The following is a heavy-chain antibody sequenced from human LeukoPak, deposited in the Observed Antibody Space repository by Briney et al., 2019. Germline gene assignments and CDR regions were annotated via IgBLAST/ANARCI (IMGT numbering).Heavy chain of an antibody. CDR2: IYYSGST. V-gene: IGHV4-59*12. CDR1: GGSISSYY. J-gene: IGHJ4*02. CDR3: ARSGLGRGETDY. Sequence: SETLSLTCTVSGGSISSYYWSWIRQPPGKGLEWIGYIYYSGSTNYNPSLKSRVTISVDKSKNQFSLKLSSVTAADTAVYYCARSGLGRGETDYWGQGTLVTVSS. D-gene: IGHD3-16*01.